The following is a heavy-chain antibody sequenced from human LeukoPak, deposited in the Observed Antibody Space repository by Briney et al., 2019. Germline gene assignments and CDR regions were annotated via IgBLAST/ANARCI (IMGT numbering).Heavy chain of an antibody. CDR1: GFTFSSYW. CDR3: ARHLVEGYTRKWFDL. Sequence: GGSLRLSCVGSGFTFSSYWMSWVRQAPGKGLEWVANIKEYGSEEYYVDSVKGRFTASRDDAKNSLYLQMTSLRAEDTAVYYCARHLVEGYTRKWFDLWGQGTLVTVSS. V-gene: IGHV3-7*01. J-gene: IGHJ5*02. CDR2: IKEYGSEE. D-gene: IGHD5-12*01.